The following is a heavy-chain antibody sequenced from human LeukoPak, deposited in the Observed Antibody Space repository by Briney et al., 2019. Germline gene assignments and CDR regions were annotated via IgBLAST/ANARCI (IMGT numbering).Heavy chain of an antibody. J-gene: IGHJ4*02. Sequence: AGSLRLSCAGSRLTLSSYWMQWVRQAPGKGLVWVSRINGDGSITNYADSVKGRFTISRDNAKNTLFLQMDSLRDEDTAVYYCVRDLQDWGQGTLVTVSS. CDR2: INGDGSIT. CDR1: RLTLSSYW. CDR3: VRDLQD. V-gene: IGHV3-74*01.